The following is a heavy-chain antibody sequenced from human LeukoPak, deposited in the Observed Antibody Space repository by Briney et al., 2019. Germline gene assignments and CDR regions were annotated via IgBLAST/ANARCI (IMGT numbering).Heavy chain of an antibody. CDR3: ARANGGWFGELWGGFDY. D-gene: IGHD3-10*01. J-gene: IGHJ4*02. CDR2: IYHSGST. V-gene: IGHV4-38-2*01. CDR1: GYSISSGYY. Sequence: SQTLSLTCAVSGYSISSGYYWGWIRPPPGKGLEWIGRIYHSGSTYYNPSLKSRGTISVDRAKTQFSLKLSSVTAAAADVYFCARANGGWFGELWGGFDYWGQGTLVTVSS.